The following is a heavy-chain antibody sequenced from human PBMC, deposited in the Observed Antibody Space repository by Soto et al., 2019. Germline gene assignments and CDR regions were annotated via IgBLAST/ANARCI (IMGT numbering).Heavy chain of an antibody. Sequence: GGSLRLSCAASGFTFSSYAMHWVRQAPGKGLEYVSAISSNGGSTYYANSVKGRFTISRDNSKNTLYLQMGSLRAEDMAVYYCAREGFWGGGYNWNYFIYMDVGGKGTTVTVS. CDR1: GFTFSSYA. V-gene: IGHV3-64*01. CDR2: ISSNGGST. CDR3: AREGFWGGGYNWNYFIYMDV. D-gene: IGHD1-7*01. J-gene: IGHJ6*03.